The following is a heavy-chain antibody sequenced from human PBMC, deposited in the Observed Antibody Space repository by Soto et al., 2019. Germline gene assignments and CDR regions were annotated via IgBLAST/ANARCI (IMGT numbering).Heavy chain of an antibody. D-gene: IGHD6-13*01. CDR2: ISYDGSNK. Sequence: GGSLRLSCAASGLTFSSYAMHWVRQAPGKGLEWVAVISYDGSNKYYADSVKGRFTISRDNSKNTLYLQMNSLRAEDTAVYYCARVLAAAGDYYYYGMDVWGQGTTVTVSS. CDR1: GLTFSSYA. J-gene: IGHJ6*02. CDR3: ARVLAAAGDYYYYGMDV. V-gene: IGHV3-30-3*01.